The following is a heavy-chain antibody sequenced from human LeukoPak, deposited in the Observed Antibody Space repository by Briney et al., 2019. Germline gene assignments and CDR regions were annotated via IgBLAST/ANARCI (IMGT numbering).Heavy chain of an antibody. CDR1: GGSISSYY. V-gene: IGHV4-59*01. J-gene: IGHJ5*02. Sequence: SETLFLTCTVSGGSISSYYWSWIRQPPGKGLEWIGYIYYSGSTNYNPSLKSRVTISVDTSKNQFSLKLSSVTAADTAVYYCARAVYDFWSGHHNWFDPWGRGTLVTVSS. D-gene: IGHD3-3*01. CDR2: IYYSGST. CDR3: ARAVYDFWSGHHNWFDP.